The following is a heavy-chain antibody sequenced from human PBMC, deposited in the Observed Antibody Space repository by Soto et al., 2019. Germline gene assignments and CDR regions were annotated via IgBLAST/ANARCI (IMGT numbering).Heavy chain of an antibody. CDR1: GFTFSSYA. Sequence: EVQLLESGGGLVQPGGSLRLSCAASGFTFSSYAMSWVRQAPGKGLEWVSAISGSGGSTYYADSVKGRFTISRDNSKNTLYLQMNSLRAEDTAVYYCAKHTRPYCSGGSCDDYWGQGTLVTVSS. D-gene: IGHD2-15*01. J-gene: IGHJ4*02. CDR2: ISGSGGST. V-gene: IGHV3-23*01. CDR3: AKHTRPYCSGGSCDDY.